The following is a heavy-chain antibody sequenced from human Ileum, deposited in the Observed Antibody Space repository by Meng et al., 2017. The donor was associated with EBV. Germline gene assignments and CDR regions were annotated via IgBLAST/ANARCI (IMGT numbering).Heavy chain of an antibody. CDR2: MNHGRRKT. Sequence: VHLVESGAWVKTPGDSVKASCKASGYIYTNFDNTVFRQATGQPSEWMGWMNHGRRKTGYAQKVQGRGSMTADTTIDTAYMELHSLTSEYTAVYYCARADSGSRDYWGQGTLVTVSS. CDR3: ARADSGSRDY. J-gene: IGHJ4*02. D-gene: IGHD5-12*01. V-gene: IGHV1-8*01. CDR1: GYIYTNFD.